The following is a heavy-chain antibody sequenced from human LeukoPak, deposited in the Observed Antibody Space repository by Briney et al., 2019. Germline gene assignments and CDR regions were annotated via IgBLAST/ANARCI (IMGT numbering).Heavy chain of an antibody. J-gene: IGHJ4*02. CDR3: ARGSLNYYDSSGYYSHPDY. D-gene: IGHD3-22*01. CDR1: GGTFSSYA. V-gene: IGHV1-69*13. Sequence: ASVKVSCKASGGTFSSYAISWVRQAPGQGLEWMGGIIPIFGTANYAQKFQGRVTITADESTSTAYMELSSLRSEDTAVYYCARGSLNYYDSSGYYSHPDYWGQGTLVTVSS. CDR2: IIPIFGTA.